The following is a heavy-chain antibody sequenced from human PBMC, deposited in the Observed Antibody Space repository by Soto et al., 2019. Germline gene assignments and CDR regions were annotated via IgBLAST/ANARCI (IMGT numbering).Heavy chain of an antibody. CDR3: ARGVIVVVITKDYYYYGMDV. CDR2: IIPIFGTA. J-gene: IGHJ6*02. CDR1: GGPFISYA. D-gene: IGHD3-22*01. V-gene: IGHV1-69*01. Sequence: GXSVKVSCKASGGPFISYAIIWVRQAPGQGLEWMGGIIPIFGTANYAQKFQGRVTITADESTSTAYMELSSLRSEDTAVYYCARGVIVVVITKDYYYYGMDVWGQGTTVTVSS.